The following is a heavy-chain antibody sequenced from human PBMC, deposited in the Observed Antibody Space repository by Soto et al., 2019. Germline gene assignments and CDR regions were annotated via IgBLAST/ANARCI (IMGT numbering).Heavy chain of an antibody. Sequence: PGGSLRLSCAASGFTFSSYAMSWVRQAPEKGLEWVSSISSGGSYIFYADSLKGRFTISRDNAKNSLYLQMSSLRSEDTALYYCAIAHYYVSGSLSDYWGQGTLVTVSS. CDR1: GFTFSSYA. CDR2: ISSGGSYI. V-gene: IGHV3-21*01. D-gene: IGHD3-10*01. J-gene: IGHJ4*02. CDR3: AIAHYYVSGSLSDY.